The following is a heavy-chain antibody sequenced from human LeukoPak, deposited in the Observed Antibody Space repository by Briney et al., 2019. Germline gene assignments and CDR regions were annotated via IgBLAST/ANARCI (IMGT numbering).Heavy chain of an antibody. D-gene: IGHD3-10*01. J-gene: IGHJ3*02. CDR1: GFTFSSYS. CDR2: ISSSSSYI. V-gene: IGHV3-21*01. Sequence: GGSLRLSCAASGFTFSSYSMNWVRQAPGKGLEWVSSISSSSSYIYYADSVKGRFTISRDNAKNSLYLQMNSLRAEDTAVYYCARDGDYYGSGSPRRRAFDIWGQGTMVTVSS. CDR3: ARDGDYYGSGSPRRRAFDI.